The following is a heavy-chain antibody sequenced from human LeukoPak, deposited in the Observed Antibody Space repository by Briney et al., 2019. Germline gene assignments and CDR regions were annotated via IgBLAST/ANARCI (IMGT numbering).Heavy chain of an antibody. J-gene: IGHJ5*02. CDR1: GYTFTGYY. CDR2: INPNSGAT. V-gene: IGHV1-2*02. Sequence: ASVKVSCKASGYTFTGYYMHWVRQAPGQGLEWMGWINPNSGATNYAQKFQGRVTMTRDTSISTAYMELSRLRSDDTAVYYCARGRVTIFGVVTLRGEFDPWGQGTLVTVSS. D-gene: IGHD3-3*01. CDR3: ARGRVTIFGVVTLRGEFDP.